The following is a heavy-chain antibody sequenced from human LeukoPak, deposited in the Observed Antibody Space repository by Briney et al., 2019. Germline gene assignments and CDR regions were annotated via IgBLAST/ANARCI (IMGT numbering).Heavy chain of an antibody. J-gene: IGHJ6*03. Sequence: ASVKVPCKASGGTFSSYAISWVRQAPGQGLEWMGGIIPIFGTANYAQKFQGRVTITTDESTSTAYMELSSLRSEDTAVYYCARDGGYSGYDQHYYYYYYMDVWGKGTTVTVSS. CDR2: IIPIFGTA. V-gene: IGHV1-69*05. D-gene: IGHD5-12*01. CDR1: GGTFSSYA. CDR3: ARDGGYSGYDQHYYYYYYMDV.